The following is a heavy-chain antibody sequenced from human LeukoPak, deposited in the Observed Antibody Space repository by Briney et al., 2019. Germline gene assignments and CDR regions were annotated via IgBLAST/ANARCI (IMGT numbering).Heavy chain of an antibody. CDR3: ARDLYEVCLDY. CDR2: IRYDGSNK. Sequence: PGGSLRLSCAASGFNFRSYAMTWVRQAPGKGLEWVAFIRYDGSNKYYADSVKGRFTISRDNSKNTLYLQMNSLRAEDTAVYYCARDLYEVCLDYWGQRTLVTASS. CDR1: GFNFRSYA. D-gene: IGHD2-8*01. J-gene: IGHJ4*02. V-gene: IGHV3-30*02.